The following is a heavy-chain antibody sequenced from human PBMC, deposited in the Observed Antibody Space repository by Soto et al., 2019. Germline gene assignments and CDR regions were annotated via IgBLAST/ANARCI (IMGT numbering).Heavy chain of an antibody. D-gene: IGHD4-4*01. CDR3: AKDNPRNYRAFDI. Sequence: DVQLLESGGVLVAPGGSLRLPCGVSGFTFRSYDMICVRQARGEGVEWVSAISGSGGSTYYADSVKGRFTISRDNSKNTLYLQMNSLRAEDTAVYYCAKDNPRNYRAFDIWGQGTMVTVSS. CDR2: ISGSGGST. V-gene: IGHV3-23*01. CDR1: GFTFRSYD. J-gene: IGHJ3*02.